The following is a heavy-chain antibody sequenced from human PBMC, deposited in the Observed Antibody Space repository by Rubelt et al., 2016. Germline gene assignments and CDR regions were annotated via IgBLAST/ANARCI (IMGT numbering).Heavy chain of an antibody. D-gene: IGHD1-1*01. J-gene: IGHJ4*02. CDR2: IYSGGDT. Sequence: QVQLVESGGGVVQPGRSLRLSCAASGFTFSSYAMDWVRQAPGKGLEWVSVIYSGGDTSYAASVRGRFTISRDNSNNTLYLQMNSLRVEDTAVYYCARDGVGSWGQGTLVTVSS. V-gene: IGHV3-NL1*01. CDR3: ARDGVGS. CDR1: GFTFSSYA.